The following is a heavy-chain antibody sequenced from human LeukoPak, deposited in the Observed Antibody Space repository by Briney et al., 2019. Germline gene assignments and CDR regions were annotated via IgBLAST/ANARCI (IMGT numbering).Heavy chain of an antibody. D-gene: IGHD6-13*01. CDR1: GYSFTNYW. V-gene: IGHV5-10-1*01. Sequence: GESLKISCKASGYSFTNYWISWVRQIPGTGLVWMGTIVPSDSYTNYSPSFQGHVTISADKSISTAYVQWSSLKASDTAIYYCAKAAASLDWFDPWGQGTLVIVSS. CDR3: AKAAASLDWFDP. J-gene: IGHJ5*02. CDR2: IVPSDSYT.